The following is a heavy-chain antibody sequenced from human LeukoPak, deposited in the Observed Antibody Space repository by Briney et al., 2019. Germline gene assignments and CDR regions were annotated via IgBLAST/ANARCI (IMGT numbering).Heavy chain of an antibody. CDR3: ARGTQIVVVIPDY. J-gene: IGHJ4*02. Sequence: GGSLRPSCAASGFTFSSYSMNWVRQAPGKGLEWVSSISSSSSYIYYADSVKGRFTISRDNAKNSLYLQMNSLRAEDTAVYYCARGTQIVVVIPDYWGQGTLVTVSS. V-gene: IGHV3-21*01. CDR2: ISSSSSYI. D-gene: IGHD3-22*01. CDR1: GFTFSSYS.